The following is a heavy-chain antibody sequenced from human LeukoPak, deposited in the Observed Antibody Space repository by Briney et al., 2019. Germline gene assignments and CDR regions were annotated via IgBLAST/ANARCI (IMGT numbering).Heavy chain of an antibody. CDR1: GYTFTGYY. J-gene: IGHJ4*02. CDR2: INPNSGGT. V-gene: IGHV1-2*02. D-gene: IGHD6-19*01. Sequence: ASVKVSCKASGYTFTGYYMHWVRQAPGQGLEWMGWINPNSGGTNYAQKFQGRVTMTRDTSISTAYMELSWLRSDDTAVYYCARSDSSGWYKIDYWGQGTLVTVSS. CDR3: ARSDSSGWYKIDY.